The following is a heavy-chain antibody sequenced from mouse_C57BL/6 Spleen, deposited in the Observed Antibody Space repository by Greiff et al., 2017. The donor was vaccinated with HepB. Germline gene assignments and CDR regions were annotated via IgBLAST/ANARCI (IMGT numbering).Heavy chain of an antibody. D-gene: IGHD3-2*02. CDR3: ARRRAQAHYAMDY. V-gene: IGHV1-64*01. CDR2: IHPNSGST. J-gene: IGHJ4*01. CDR1: GYTFTSYW. Sequence: QVQLQQPGAELVKPGASVKLSCKASGYTFTSYWMHWVKQRPGQGLEWIGMIHPNSGSTNYNEKFKSKATLTVDKSSSTAYMQLSSLTSEDSAVYYCARRRAQAHYAMDYWGQGTSVTVSS.